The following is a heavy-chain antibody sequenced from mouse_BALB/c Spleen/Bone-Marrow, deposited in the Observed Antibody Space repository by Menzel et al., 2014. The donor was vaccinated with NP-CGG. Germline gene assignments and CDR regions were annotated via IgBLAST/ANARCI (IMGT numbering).Heavy chain of an antibody. Sequence: QVQLQQSGPELVKPGASVKMSCKASGYTFTDYVISWVKQRTGQGLEWIGEIYPGSGSTYYNEKFKGKATLTADKSSNTACMQLSSLTSEDSAVYFCARCGGLRDFDYWGQGTTLTVSS. D-gene: IGHD2-4*01. J-gene: IGHJ2*01. CDR1: GYTFTDYV. CDR2: IYPGSGST. V-gene: IGHV1-81*01. CDR3: ARCGGLRDFDY.